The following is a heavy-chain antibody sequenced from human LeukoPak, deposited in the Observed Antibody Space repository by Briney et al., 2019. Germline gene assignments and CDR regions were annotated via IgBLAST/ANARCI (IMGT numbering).Heavy chain of an antibody. CDR3: ARGQLPRGYYYGMDV. V-gene: IGHV4-4*02. Sequence: SETLSLTCAVSGGSISSSNWWSWVRQPPGKGLEWIGEIYHSGSTNYNPSLKSRVTISVDKSKNQFSLKLSSVTAADTAVYYCARGQLPRGYYYGMDVWGQGTTVTVSS. CDR2: IYHSGST. D-gene: IGHD6-6*01. J-gene: IGHJ6*02. CDR1: GGSISSSNW.